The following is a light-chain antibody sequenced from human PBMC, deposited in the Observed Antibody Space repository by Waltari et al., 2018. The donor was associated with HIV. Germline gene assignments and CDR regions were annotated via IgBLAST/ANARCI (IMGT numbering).Light chain of an antibody. V-gene: IGLV8-61*01. CDR2: STN. Sequence: QTVVTQEPSFSVSPGGTVTLTCGLSSGSVSTNSYPSWYQQTPGQGPRTLIYSTNTRSSGVPDRFSGSILGNKAALTITWAQADDEADYYCVLYMGSGVWVFGGGTKLTVL. J-gene: IGLJ3*02. CDR3: VLYMGSGVWV. CDR1: SGSVSTNSY.